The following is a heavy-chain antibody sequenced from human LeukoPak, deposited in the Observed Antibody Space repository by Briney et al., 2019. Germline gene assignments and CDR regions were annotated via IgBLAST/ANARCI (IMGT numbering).Heavy chain of an antibody. CDR2: ISGSGGGT. V-gene: IGHV3-23*01. D-gene: IGHD6-6*01. CDR3: AKGYSSSSRFDS. Sequence: PGGSLRLSCAASGFTFSNSAMSWVRQAPGKGLEWVSAISGSGGGTYYADSVKGRFTISRDNSKNTLYVQMNSLRAADTAVYYCAKGYSSSSRFDSWGQGTLVTVSS. J-gene: IGHJ4*02. CDR1: GFTFSNSA.